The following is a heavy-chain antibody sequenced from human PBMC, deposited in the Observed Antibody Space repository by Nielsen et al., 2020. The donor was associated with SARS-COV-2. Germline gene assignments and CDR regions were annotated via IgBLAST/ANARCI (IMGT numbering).Heavy chain of an antibody. Sequence: SETLSLTCTVSVGSISNSNYFWGWIRQSPGKGLEWIGGGFYTGTTYYDESLKSRVTISIDTSKDQLSLRMTAVTAADTAVYYCARLPRTAGDGGTSYYFYYVDVWGRGTAVTVSS. CDR3: ARLPRTAGDGGTSYYFYYVDV. CDR2: GFYTGTT. J-gene: IGHJ6*03. V-gene: IGHV4-39*01. D-gene: IGHD6-13*01. CDR1: VGSISNSNYF.